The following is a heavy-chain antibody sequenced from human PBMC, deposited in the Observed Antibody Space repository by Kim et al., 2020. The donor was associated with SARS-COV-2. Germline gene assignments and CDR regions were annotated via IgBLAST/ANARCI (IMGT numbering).Heavy chain of an antibody. J-gene: IGHJ4*02. Sequence: GGSLRLSCTASGFTFVDYAFSWVRQAPGRGLEWVGFIRPETYGGTTEYAASLKGRFTISRDDSRSIAYLQMNSLEIEDTAVYYCTRRFNFVDNWWGQGTLVTVSS. CDR3: TRRFNFVDNW. CDR2: IRPETYGGTT. D-gene: IGHD1-1*01. CDR1: GFTFVDYA. V-gene: IGHV3-49*04.